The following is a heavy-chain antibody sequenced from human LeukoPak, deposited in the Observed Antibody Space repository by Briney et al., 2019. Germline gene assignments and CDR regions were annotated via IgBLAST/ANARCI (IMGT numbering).Heavy chain of an antibody. CDR1: GASISSYY. CDR3: VGATWGSGYFDY. CDR2: LYTSGSI. V-gene: IGHV4-4*07. Sequence: SEALSLTCTVSGASISSYYWSWIRQSAGKGLEWIGRLYTSGSININPSLKSRITMSVDTSKNQFSLRLSSVTAADTAVYYCVGATWGSGYFDYWGHGTLVTVSS. J-gene: IGHJ4*01. D-gene: IGHD7-27*01.